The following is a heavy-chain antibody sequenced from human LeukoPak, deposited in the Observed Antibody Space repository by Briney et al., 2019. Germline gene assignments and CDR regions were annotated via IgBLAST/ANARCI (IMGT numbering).Heavy chain of an antibody. CDR1: GGSISSGDYY. D-gene: IGHD4-17*01. CDR3: ARGVATVTNLY. CDR2: IYYSGST. V-gene: IGHV4-30-4*01. J-gene: IGHJ4*02. Sequence: SETLSLTCTVSGGSISSGDYYWSWIRQPPGKGLEWIGYIYYSGSTYHNPSLKSRVTISVDTSKNQFSLKLSSVTAADTAVYYCARGVATVTNLYWGQGTLVTVSS.